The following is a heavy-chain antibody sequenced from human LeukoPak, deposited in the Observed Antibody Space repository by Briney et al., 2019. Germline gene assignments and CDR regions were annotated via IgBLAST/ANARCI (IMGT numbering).Heavy chain of an antibody. Sequence: AGGSLRLSCAASGFTFSSYSMNWVRQAPGKGLEWVSSISSSSSYIYYADSVKGRFTISRDNAKNSLYLQMNSLRAEDTAVYYCARDRRTVVTPEGRAFDIWGQGTMITVSS. J-gene: IGHJ3*02. D-gene: IGHD4-23*01. V-gene: IGHV3-21*01. CDR1: GFTFSSYS. CDR3: ARDRRTVVTPEGRAFDI. CDR2: ISSSSSYI.